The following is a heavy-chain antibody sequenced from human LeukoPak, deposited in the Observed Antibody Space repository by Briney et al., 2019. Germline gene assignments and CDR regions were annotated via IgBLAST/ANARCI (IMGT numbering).Heavy chain of an antibody. CDR2: ISAYNGNT. J-gene: IGHJ2*01. CDR3: ARDYRKTYYYDSSGSGYFDL. V-gene: IGHV1-18*01. D-gene: IGHD3-22*01. CDR1: GYTFTSYG. Sequence: ASVKVSCKASGYTFTSYGISWVRQAPGQGLEWMGWISAYNGNTNYAQKLQGRVTMTTDTSTSTAYMELRSLRSDDTAVYYCARDYRKTYYYDSSGSGYFDLWGRGTLVTVSS.